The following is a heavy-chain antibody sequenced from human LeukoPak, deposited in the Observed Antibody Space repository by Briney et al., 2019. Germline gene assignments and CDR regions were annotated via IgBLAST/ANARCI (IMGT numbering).Heavy chain of an antibody. J-gene: IGHJ4*02. D-gene: IGHD1-26*01. CDR3: ASFLSGSYPDY. CDR2: IYHSGST. Sequence: SETLSLTCTVSGYSISSGYYWGWVRQPPGKGLEWIGSIYHSGSTYYNPSLKSRVTISVDTSKNQFSLKLSSVTAADTAVYYCASFLSGSYPDYWGQGTLVTVSS. CDR1: GYSISSGYY. V-gene: IGHV4-38-2*02.